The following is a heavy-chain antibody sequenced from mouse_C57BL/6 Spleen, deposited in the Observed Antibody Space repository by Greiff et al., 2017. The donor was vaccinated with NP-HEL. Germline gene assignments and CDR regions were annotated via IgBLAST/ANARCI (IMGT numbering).Heavy chain of an antibody. Sequence: VQLQQPGAELVMPGASVKLSCKASGYTFTSYWMHWVKQRPGQGLEWIGEIDPSDSYTNYNQKFKGKSTLTVDKSSSTAYMQLSSLTSEDSAVYYCARPLYYSYAMDYWGQGTSVTVSS. CDR2: IDPSDSYT. V-gene: IGHV1-69*01. CDR1: GYTFTSYW. J-gene: IGHJ4*01. D-gene: IGHD1-1*01. CDR3: ARPLYYSYAMDY.